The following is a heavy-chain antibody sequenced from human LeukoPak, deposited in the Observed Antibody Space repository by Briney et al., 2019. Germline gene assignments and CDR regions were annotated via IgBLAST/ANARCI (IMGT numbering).Heavy chain of an antibody. D-gene: IGHD5-12*01. V-gene: IGHV4-34*01. CDR1: GGSFSGYY. Sequence: SETLSLTCAVYGGSFSGYYWSWIRQPPGKGLEWIGEINHSGSTNYNPSLKSRVTISVDTSKNQFSLKLSSVTPEDTAVYYCARDKGGSGYDHLDSWGQGTLVTVSS. CDR3: ARDKGGSGYDHLDS. J-gene: IGHJ4*02. CDR2: INHSGST.